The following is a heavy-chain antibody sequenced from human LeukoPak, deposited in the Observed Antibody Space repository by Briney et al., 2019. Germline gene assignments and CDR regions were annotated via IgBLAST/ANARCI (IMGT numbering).Heavy chain of an antibody. J-gene: IGHJ6*03. CDR3: ARRDYGGNLYYYYMDV. D-gene: IGHD4-23*01. CDR2: INHSGST. Sequence: SETLSLTCAVYGGSFSGYYWSWIRQPPGKGLEWIGEINHSGSTNYNPSLKSRVTISVDTSKNQFSLKLSSVTAADTAVYYCARRDYGGNLYYYYMDVWGKGTTVTVSS. CDR1: GGSFSGYY. V-gene: IGHV4-34*01.